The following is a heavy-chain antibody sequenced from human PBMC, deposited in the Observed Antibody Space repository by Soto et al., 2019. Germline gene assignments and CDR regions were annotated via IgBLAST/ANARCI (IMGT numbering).Heavy chain of an antibody. CDR2: IIPIFGTA. CDR1: GGTFSSYA. D-gene: IGHD3-22*01. CDR3: AGYRSSGYYYNVFDY. V-gene: IGHV1-69*13. Sequence: SVKVSCKASGGTFSSYAISWVRQAPAQGLEWMGGIIPIFGTANYAQKFQGRVTITADESTSTAYMELSSLRSEDTAVYYCAGYRSSGYYYNVFDYWGQGTLVTVSS. J-gene: IGHJ4*02.